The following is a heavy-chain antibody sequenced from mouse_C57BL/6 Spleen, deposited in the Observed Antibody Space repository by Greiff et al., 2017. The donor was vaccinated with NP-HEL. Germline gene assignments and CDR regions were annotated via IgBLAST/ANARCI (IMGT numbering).Heavy chain of an antibody. CDR1: GYTFTSYW. Sequence: VQLQQPGAELVRPGSSVKLSCKASGYTFTSYWMDWVKQRPGQGLEWIGNIYPSDSETHYNQKFKDKATLTVDKSSSTAYMQLSSLTSEDSAVYYCARGITTVVVDFDYWGQGTTLTVSS. CDR3: ARGITTVVVDFDY. V-gene: IGHV1-61*01. D-gene: IGHD1-1*01. J-gene: IGHJ2*01. CDR2: IYPSDSET.